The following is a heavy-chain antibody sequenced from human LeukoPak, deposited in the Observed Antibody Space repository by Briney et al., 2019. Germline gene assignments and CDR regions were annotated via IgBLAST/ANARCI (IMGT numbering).Heavy chain of an antibody. CDR2: IYAAET. D-gene: IGHD3-22*01. J-gene: IGHJ4*02. Sequence: SETLSLTCNVSGASISDYYWSWIRQSAGKGLEWIGRIYAAETDFNPSLKSRLTMSIDTSKNQFYLELRSVTAADTAVYYCARGDGAYYYDSSGYYPSLYFDYWGQGTLVTVSS. V-gene: IGHV4-4*07. CDR3: ARGDGAYYYDSSGYYPSLYFDY. CDR1: GASISDYY.